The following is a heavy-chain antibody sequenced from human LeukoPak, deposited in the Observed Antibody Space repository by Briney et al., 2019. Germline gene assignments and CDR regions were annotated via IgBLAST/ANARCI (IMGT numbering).Heavy chain of an antibody. CDR2: INHSGST. D-gene: IGHD3-16*01. CDR3: ARDLAGEWGNYFDY. CDR1: GGSFSGYY. J-gene: IGHJ4*02. V-gene: IGHV4-34*01. Sequence: PSETLSLTCAVYGGSFSGYYWSWIRQPPGKGLEWIGEINHSGSTNYNPSLKSRVTISVDTSKNQFSLKLSSVTAADTAVYYCARDLAGEWGNYFDYWGQGIVVTVPS.